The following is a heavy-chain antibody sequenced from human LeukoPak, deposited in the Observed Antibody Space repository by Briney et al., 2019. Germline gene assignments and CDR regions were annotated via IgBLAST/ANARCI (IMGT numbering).Heavy chain of an antibody. CDR1: GFTFTSAW. V-gene: IGHV3-7*01. Sequence: GGSLRLSCAASGFTFTSAWMSWLRQTPEKGLEWVAHMNEDGSGRFYVDSAKGRFTISRDDTQNSVYLQMNSLGVEDTAVYYCAAWFGESVPWGQGTLVTVSS. D-gene: IGHD3-10*01. CDR3: AAWFGESVP. CDR2: MNEDGSGR. J-gene: IGHJ5*02.